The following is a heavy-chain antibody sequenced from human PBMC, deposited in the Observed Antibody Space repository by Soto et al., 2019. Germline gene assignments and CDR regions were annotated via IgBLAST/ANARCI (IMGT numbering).Heavy chain of an antibody. Sequence: ASVKVSCKASGNTFTSYAIHWVRQAPGQRLEWMGWINAGNGNTKYSQKFQGRVTFTRDTSASTAYMELTSLRSEDTAVYYCARDREVSGYYYFDYWGQGTLVTV. D-gene: IGHD5-12*01. CDR2: INAGNGNT. CDR3: ARDREVSGYYYFDY. V-gene: IGHV1-3*01. J-gene: IGHJ4*02. CDR1: GNTFTSYA.